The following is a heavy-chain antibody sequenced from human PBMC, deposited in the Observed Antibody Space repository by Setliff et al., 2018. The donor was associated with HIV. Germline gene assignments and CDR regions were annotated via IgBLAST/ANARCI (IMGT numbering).Heavy chain of an antibody. Sequence: SETLSLTCAVYGGSFSDYYWNWIRQPPGKGLEWIGEINHSGSTNYNPSLKSRVTISLDTSKNQFSLKLSSVTAADTAVYYCAQEERDAYNYWFDPWGQGTLVTVSS. D-gene: IGHD1-1*01. CDR1: GGSFSDYY. J-gene: IGHJ5*02. CDR3: AQEERDAYNYWFDP. V-gene: IGHV4-34*01. CDR2: INHSGST.